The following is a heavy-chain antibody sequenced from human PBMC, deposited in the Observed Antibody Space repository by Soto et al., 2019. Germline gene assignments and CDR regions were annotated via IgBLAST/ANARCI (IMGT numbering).Heavy chain of an antibody. J-gene: IGHJ6*02. CDR3: ARDRRWLQFYYYYYGMDV. CDR1: GFTFSSYG. V-gene: IGHV3-33*01. D-gene: IGHD5-12*01. CDR2: IWYDGSNK. Sequence: RLSCAASGFTFSSYGMHWVRQAPGKGLEWVAVIWYDGSNKYYADSVKGRFTISRDNSKNTLYLQMNSLRAEDTAVYYCARDRRWLQFYYYYYGMDVWGQGTTVTVSS.